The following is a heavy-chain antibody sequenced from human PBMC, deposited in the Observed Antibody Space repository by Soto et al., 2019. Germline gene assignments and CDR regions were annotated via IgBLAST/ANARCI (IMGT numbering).Heavy chain of an antibody. CDR2: ISYDGSNK. CDR1: GFTFSSYA. V-gene: IGHV3-30*04. J-gene: IGHJ3*02. Sequence: GGSLRLSCAASGFTFSSYAMHWVRQAPGKGLEWVAVISYDGSNKYYADSVKGRFTISRDNSKNTLYLQMNSLRAEDSAVYSCARDATGLDAFDIWGQGTMVTVSS. D-gene: IGHD3-9*01. CDR3: ARDATGLDAFDI.